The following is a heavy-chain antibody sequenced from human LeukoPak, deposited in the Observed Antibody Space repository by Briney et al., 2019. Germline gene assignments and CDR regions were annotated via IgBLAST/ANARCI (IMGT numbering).Heavy chain of an antibody. D-gene: IGHD4-11*01. V-gene: IGHV4-59*08. J-gene: IGHJ4*02. CDR3: ARHGVDYGNYLAYFDS. CDR1: GGSISSFY. Sequence: SETLSLTCTVSGGSISSFYWSWIRQPPGGGLEWIAYIHYSGHTNSNPSLKSRVTISLDTSKNQVALNLYSVTAADTAVYYCARHGVDYGNYLAYFDSWGQGTLLTVSS. CDR2: IHYSGHT.